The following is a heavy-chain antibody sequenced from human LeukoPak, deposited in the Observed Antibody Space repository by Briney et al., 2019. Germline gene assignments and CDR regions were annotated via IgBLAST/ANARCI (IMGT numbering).Heavy chain of an antibody. CDR2: IKGGGGDP. CDR3: ARDVPHNWFDT. Sequence: GGSLRLSCADSGSTFSTYAMGWVRQSPGKGLEWVSSIKGGGGDPFYADSVKGRFTVSRDNAKNTLYLQMNSLRAEDTAVYYCARDVPHNWFDTWGQGTLVTVSS. CDR1: GSTFSTYA. V-gene: IGHV3-23*01. J-gene: IGHJ5*02.